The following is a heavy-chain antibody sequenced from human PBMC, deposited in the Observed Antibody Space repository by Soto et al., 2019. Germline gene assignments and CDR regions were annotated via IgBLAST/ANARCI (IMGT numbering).Heavy chain of an antibody. V-gene: IGHV3-49*04. Sequence: GGSLRLSCTASGFTVGDYGMSWVRQVPGKGLEWVGFIRSKAYGGTTDYAASVKGRFTISRDDFKSIAYLQMNSLKTEDTAVYYCTRVGATDGVAFDIWGQGTMVTVSS. CDR3: TRVGATDGVAFDI. J-gene: IGHJ3*02. D-gene: IGHD1-26*01. CDR1: GFTVGDYG. CDR2: IRSKAYGGTT.